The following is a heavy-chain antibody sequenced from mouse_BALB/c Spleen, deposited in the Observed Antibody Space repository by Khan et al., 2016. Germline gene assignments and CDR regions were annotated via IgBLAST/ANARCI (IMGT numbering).Heavy chain of an antibody. CDR1: GYTFSRYW. Sequence: QVQLKQSGAELMKPGASVKISCKASGYTFSRYWIEWIKERPGHGLEWIGEILPGTDSTNYNDKFKSKAAFTAESSSSTAYIQLNSLRSEDSAVYYCARGASWGQGTLVAVSA. J-gene: IGHJ3*01. CDR2: ILPGTDST. V-gene: IGHV1-9*01. CDR3: ARGAS.